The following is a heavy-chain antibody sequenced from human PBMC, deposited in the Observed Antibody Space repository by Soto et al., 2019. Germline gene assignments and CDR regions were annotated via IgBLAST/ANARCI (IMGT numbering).Heavy chain of an antibody. D-gene: IGHD3-16*02. CDR3: ARGKGYYDYVWGSYRPPDY. J-gene: IGHJ4*02. CDR1: GGSISSGGYY. CDR2: IYYRGST. V-gene: IGHV4-31*03. Sequence: QVQLQESGPGLVKPSQNLSLTCTVSGGSISSGGYYWSLIRQHPGKGRAWIWYIYYRGSTYYNPSLKSRVTISVDTSKNQFSLKLSSVAAADTAVYYCARGKGYYDYVWGSYRPPDYWGQGTLVTVSS.